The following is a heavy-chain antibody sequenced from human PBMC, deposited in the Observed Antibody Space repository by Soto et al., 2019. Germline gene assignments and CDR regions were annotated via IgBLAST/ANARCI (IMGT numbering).Heavy chain of an antibody. Sequence: ASWRVDCKGAGGSFSSYAISWVRQAPGQGLEWMGGIIPIFGTANYAQKFQGRVTITADESTSTAYMELSSLRSEDTAVYYCARGKDGSDYYFAYWGQRTLVPVSS. V-gene: IGHV1-69*13. D-gene: IGHD3-22*01. CDR1: GGSFSSYA. CDR3: ARGKDGSDYYFAY. J-gene: IGHJ4*02. CDR2: IIPIFGTA.